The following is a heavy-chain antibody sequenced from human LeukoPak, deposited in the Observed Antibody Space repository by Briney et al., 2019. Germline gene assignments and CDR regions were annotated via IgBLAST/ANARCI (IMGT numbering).Heavy chain of an antibody. V-gene: IGHV1-2*02. Sequence: ASVKVSCKASGYTFTGYYMHWVRQAPGQGLEWMGWINPNSGGTNYAQKFQGRVTMTRDTSISTAYMELSRLRSDDTAVYYCARGASIAAAGTGEKSNWFDPWGQGTLVTVSS. CDR2: INPNSGGT. CDR3: ARGASIAAAGTGEKSNWFDP. J-gene: IGHJ5*02. D-gene: IGHD6-13*01. CDR1: GYTFTGYY.